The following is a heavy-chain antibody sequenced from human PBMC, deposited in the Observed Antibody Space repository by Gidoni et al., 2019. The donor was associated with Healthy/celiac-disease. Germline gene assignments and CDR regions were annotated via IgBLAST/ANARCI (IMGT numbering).Heavy chain of an antibody. CDR2: IKSKTDGGTT. J-gene: IGHJ4*02. V-gene: IGHV3-15*01. CDR1: GFTFSNAW. Sequence: EVQLVESGGGLVKPGGSLRLSCAASGFTFSNAWMSWVRQATGKGLEWVGRIKSKTDGGTTDYAAPVKGRFTISRDDSKNTLYLQMNSLKTEDTAVYYCTTDHLPYSGYDRRFDYWGQGTLVTVSS. CDR3: TTDHLPYSGYDRRFDY. D-gene: IGHD5-12*01.